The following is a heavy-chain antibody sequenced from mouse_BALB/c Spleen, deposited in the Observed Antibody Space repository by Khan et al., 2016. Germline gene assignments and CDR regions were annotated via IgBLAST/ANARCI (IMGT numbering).Heavy chain of an antibody. Sequence: LVKTGASVKISCKASGYSFTGYYMHWVKQSPGKSLEWIGSISCDNGATSYNQKFKGKATFTVDTSSSTAYMQFSSLTSEDSAVXYGARERIPLTGTGFDYWGQGTLVTVSA. J-gene: IGHJ3*01. V-gene: IGHV1S34*01. CDR1: GYSFTGYY. CDR3: ARERIPLTGTGFDY. CDR2: ISCDNGAT. D-gene: IGHD4-1*01.